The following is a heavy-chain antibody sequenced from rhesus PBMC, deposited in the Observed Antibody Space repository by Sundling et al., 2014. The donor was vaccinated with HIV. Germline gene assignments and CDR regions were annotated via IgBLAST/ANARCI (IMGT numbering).Heavy chain of an antibody. CDR1: GGSISDSYR. J-gene: IGHJ6*01. Sequence: QVQLQESGPGVVKPSETLSLTCTVSGGSISDSYRWTWIRQPPGKGLEWIGYIYGSETSTYYNPSLKSRVTISKDTSKNQFSLRLSSVTAADTAVYYCARDGIGVLDSWGQGVVVTVSS. CDR3: ARDGIGVLDS. CDR2: IYGSETST. V-gene: IGHV4S10*01. D-gene: IGHD3-34*01.